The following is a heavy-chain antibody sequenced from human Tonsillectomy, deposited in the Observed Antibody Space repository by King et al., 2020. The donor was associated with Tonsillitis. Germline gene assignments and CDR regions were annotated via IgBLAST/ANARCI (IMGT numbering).Heavy chain of an antibody. D-gene: IGHD5-18*01. J-gene: IGHJ6*02. CDR2: ISPNSGGT. CDR3: ARDLGGNSRLDGMDV. CDR1: GYTFTDYY. V-gene: IGHV1-2*02. Sequence: QLVQSGAEVKKPGASVKVSCKASGYTFTDYYMHWVRQAPGQGLEWMGWISPNSGGTNYAQKFQGRVTMTRDTSISTAYMEVSRLRSDDTAVYYCARDLGGNSRLDGMDVWGQGTTVTVSS.